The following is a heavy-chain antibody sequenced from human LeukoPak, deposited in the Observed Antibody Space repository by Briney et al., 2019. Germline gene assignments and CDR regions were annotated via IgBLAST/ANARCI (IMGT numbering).Heavy chain of an antibody. V-gene: IGHV3-49*03. D-gene: IGHD3-22*01. J-gene: IGHJ4*02. CDR1: GFTFGDYA. CDR3: TGGDYYDSSGGDY. Sequence: GGSLRLSCTVSGFTFGDYAMSWFRQAPGKGLEWVGFIRSKAYGGTTEYAASVECRFTSSRDDSKSIAYLQMNSLKTEDTAVYYCTGGDYYDSSGGDYWGQGTLVTVSS. CDR2: IRSKAYGGTT.